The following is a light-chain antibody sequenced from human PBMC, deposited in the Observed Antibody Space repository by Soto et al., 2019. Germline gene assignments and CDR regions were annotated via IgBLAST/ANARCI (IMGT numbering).Light chain of an antibody. CDR3: SSYTSSSTRV. CDR1: RSDVGGYNY. Sequence: QSALTQPASVSGSPGQSITISCTRTRSDVGGYNYVSWYQQHPGKAPKLMIYEVSNRPSGVSNRFSGSKYGNTASLTISGLQAEDEAEYSCSSYTSSSTRVFGGGTKLTVL. V-gene: IGLV2-14*01. J-gene: IGLJ3*02. CDR2: EVS.